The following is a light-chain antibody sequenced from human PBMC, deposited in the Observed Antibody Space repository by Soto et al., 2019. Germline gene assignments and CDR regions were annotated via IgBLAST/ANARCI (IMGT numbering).Light chain of an antibody. CDR1: QHIANY. Sequence: DIQMTQSPSSLSVSIGDRVTITCRASQHIANYVNWYQQRPGKAPRVLIFSASTLQSGVPSRFSGGGSGTDFTLTISSLEPEDFGTYFCQQSYSTPGALTFGGGTRMDIK. V-gene: IGKV1-39*01. CDR3: QQSYSTPGALT. J-gene: IGKJ4*01. CDR2: SAS.